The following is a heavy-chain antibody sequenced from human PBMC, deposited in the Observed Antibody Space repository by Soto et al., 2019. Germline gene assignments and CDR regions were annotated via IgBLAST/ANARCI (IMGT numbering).Heavy chain of an antibody. D-gene: IGHD3-3*02. V-gene: IGHV2-5*02. CDR1: GFSLSTSGVG. CDR3: AHLAAGPYYFDY. Sequence: QITLKESGPTLVKPTQTLTLTCTFSGFSLSTSGVGVGWIRQPPGKALEWLALIYWDGDKRYSPSLKSRLTITRDTSKNQLFLTMTNMDPVDTATYYCAHLAAGPYYFDYWGQGTLVTVSS. CDR2: IYWDGDK. J-gene: IGHJ4*02.